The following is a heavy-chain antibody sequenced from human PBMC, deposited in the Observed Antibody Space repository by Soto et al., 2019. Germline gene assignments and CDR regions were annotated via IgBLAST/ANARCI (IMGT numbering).Heavy chain of an antibody. CDR2: IHKDGIAT. J-gene: IGHJ4*02. CDR3: TREESVSSWAPLDD. Sequence: GGSLRLSCVASGFNFGTYWMNWVRQIPGKGLVWVSRIHKDGIATNYADSVKGRFTISRDDAKNMLYLQMNGLRAEDTAVYYCTREESVSSWAPLDDWGQGTPVTVSS. D-gene: IGHD3-10*01. CDR1: GFNFGTYW. V-gene: IGHV3-74*01.